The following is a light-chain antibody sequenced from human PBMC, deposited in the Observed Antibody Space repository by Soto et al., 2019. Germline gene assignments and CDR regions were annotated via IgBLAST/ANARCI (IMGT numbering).Light chain of an antibody. CDR1: QSVSSSD. Sequence: EIVLTQSPGTLSLSPGERATLSCRASQSVSSSDLAWSQQKPGQAPRLLIYGASSRATGIPDRFSGSGSGTDFTLTISILEPEDFAVYYCQQYGSSPSMYTFGQGTKLEIK. CDR2: GAS. CDR3: QQYGSSPSMYT. J-gene: IGKJ2*01. V-gene: IGKV3-20*01.